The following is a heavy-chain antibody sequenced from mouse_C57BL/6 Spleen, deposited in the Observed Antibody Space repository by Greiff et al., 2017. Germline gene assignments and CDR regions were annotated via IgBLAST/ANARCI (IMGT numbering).Heavy chain of an antibody. CDR1: GFTFSSYA. D-gene: IGHD1-1*01. J-gene: IGHJ4*01. CDR2: ISDGGSYT. Sequence: EVKVVESGGGLVKPGGSLKLSCAASGFTFSSYAMSWVRQTPEKRLEWVATISDGGSYTYYPDNVKGRFTISRDNAKNNLYLQMSHLKSEDTAMYYCARDYNGSSNYAMDYWGQGTSVTVSS. V-gene: IGHV5-4*01. CDR3: ARDYNGSSNYAMDY.